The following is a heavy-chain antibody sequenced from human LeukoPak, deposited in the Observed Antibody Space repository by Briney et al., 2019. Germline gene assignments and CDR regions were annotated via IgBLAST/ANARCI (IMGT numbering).Heavy chain of an antibody. CDR2: INPNSGNT. CDR1: GYSFTSYW. J-gene: IGHJ4*02. CDR3: ARYVTVAGFDY. D-gene: IGHD6-19*01. Sequence: GESLKISCKGSGYSFTSYWISWVRQAPGQGLEWMGWINPNSGNTSSAQKFQGRVTMTRDTSISAAYMDLSRLRSDDTAVYYCARYVTVAGFDYWGQGTLVTVSS. V-gene: IGHV1-2*02.